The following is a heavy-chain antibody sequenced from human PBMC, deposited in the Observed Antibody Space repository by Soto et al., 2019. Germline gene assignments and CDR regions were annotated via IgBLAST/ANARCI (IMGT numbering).Heavy chain of an antibody. Sequence: SETLSLTCTVSGGSVSSGSYYWSWIRQPPGKGLEWIGYIYYSGSTNYNPSLKSRVTISVDTSKNQFSLKLSSVTAADTAVYYCARAMPTSITIFEVVIKVGWFDPWGQGTLVTVSS. CDR3: ARAMPTSITIFEVVIKVGWFDP. V-gene: IGHV4-61*01. CDR2: IYYSGST. J-gene: IGHJ5*02. CDR1: GGSVSSGSYY. D-gene: IGHD3-3*01.